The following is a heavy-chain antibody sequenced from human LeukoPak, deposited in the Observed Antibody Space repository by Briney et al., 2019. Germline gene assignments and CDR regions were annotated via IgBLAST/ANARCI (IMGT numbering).Heavy chain of an antibody. V-gene: IGHV4-39*01. CDR2: IYYSGST. D-gene: IGHD6-19*01. Sequence: SETLSLTCTVSGGSISSSSYYWGWIRQPPGKGLEWIGSIYYSGSTYYNPSLKSRVTISVDTSKNQFSLKLSSVTAADTAVYYCARHEKSSGWLPFDYWGQGTLVTVSS. CDR3: ARHEKSSGWLPFDY. CDR1: GGSISSSSYY. J-gene: IGHJ4*02.